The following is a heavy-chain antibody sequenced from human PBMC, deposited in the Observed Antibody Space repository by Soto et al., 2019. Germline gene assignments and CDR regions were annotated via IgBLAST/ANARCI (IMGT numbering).Heavy chain of an antibody. J-gene: IGHJ6*02. CDR3: ARDRYSSSSMDV. CDR2: FDPDGGDT. V-gene: IGHV1-24*01. CDR1: GYTLTELS. Sequence: ASVKVSCKVSGYTLTELSMHWVRQAPGKGLEWMGGFDPDGGDTIYAQKFQGRVTMTRDTSTSTAYMELSSLRSEDTAVYYCARDRYSSSSMDVWGQGTTVTVSS. D-gene: IGHD6-6*01.